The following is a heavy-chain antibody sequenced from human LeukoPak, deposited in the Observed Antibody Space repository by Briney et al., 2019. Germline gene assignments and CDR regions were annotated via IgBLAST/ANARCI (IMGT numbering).Heavy chain of an antibody. CDR1: GYTFTTYY. D-gene: IGHD3-10*01. CDR2: IKPSGGTT. Sequence: GASVKVSCKASGYTFTTYYMHWVRQAPGQGLEWMGIIKPSGGTTSYAQKFQGRVTMTRDTSTSTVYMELGSLRSEDTAVYYCARDGYGYYFGSGSSYYFDYWGQGTLVTVSS. CDR3: ARDGYGYYFGSGSSYYFDY. J-gene: IGHJ4*02. V-gene: IGHV1-46*01.